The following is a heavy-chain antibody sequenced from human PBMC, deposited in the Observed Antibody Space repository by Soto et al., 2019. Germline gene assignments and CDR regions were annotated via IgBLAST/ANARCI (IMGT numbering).Heavy chain of an antibody. Sequence: TLSLTCTLSGVSITSGAYYWTWVRQHPGKGLEWIGYIYYNGNTYFSPSLKSRLTISIDTSKNQFSLKLSSVTAADTAMYYCARARLRAVYAFDFWGQGTMVTVSS. D-gene: IGHD4-17*01. J-gene: IGHJ3*01. CDR3: ARARLRAVYAFDF. CDR2: IYYNGNT. V-gene: IGHV4-31*03. CDR1: GVSITSGAYY.